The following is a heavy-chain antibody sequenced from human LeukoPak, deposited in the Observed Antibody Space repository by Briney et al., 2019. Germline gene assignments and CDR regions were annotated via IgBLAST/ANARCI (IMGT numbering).Heavy chain of an antibody. CDR1: GDSISGFY. CDR3: ARVRSSRFYYFDY. D-gene: IGHD6-13*01. CDR2: IYTSGST. Sequence: PSETLSLTCTVSGDSISGFYWSWIRLPPGKGLEWIGYIYTSGSTNYNPSLKSRVTISVDTSKNQFSLKLSSVTAADTAVYYCARVRSSRFYYFDYWGQGTLVTVSS. J-gene: IGHJ4*02. V-gene: IGHV4-4*09.